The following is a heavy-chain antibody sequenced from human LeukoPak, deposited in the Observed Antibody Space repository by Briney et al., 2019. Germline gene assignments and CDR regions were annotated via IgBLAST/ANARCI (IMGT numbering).Heavy chain of an antibody. CDR3: ARVLNHYYDSSGFDY. D-gene: IGHD3-22*01. CDR2: ISYDGSNK. CDR1: GFTFSSYA. Sequence: GGSLRLSCAASGFTFSSYAMHWVRQAPGKGLEWVAVISYDGSNKYYADSVKGRFTISRDNSKNTLYLQMNSLRAEDTAVYYCARVLNHYYDSSGFDYWGQGTLVTVSP. J-gene: IGHJ4*02. V-gene: IGHV3-30*04.